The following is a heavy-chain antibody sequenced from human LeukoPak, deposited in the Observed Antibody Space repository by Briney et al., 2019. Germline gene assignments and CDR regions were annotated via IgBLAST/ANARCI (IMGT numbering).Heavy chain of an antibody. CDR1: GGSFSGYY. V-gene: IGHV4-34*01. CDR2: INHSGST. CDR3: APGSTGGSRGSWFDP. J-gene: IGHJ5*02. D-gene: IGHD1-26*01. Sequence: PSETLSLTCAVYGGSFSGYYWSWIRQPPGKGLEWIGEINHSGSTNYNPSLKSRVTISVDTSKNQFSLKVSSVTAADTAVYYCAPGSTGGSRGSWFDPWGQGTLVTVSS.